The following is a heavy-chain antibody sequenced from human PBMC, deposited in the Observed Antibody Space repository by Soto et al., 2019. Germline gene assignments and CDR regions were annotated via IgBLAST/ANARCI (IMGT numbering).Heavy chain of an antibody. CDR1: GYSFTSNS. J-gene: IGHJ6*03. CDR2: INADNGYT. V-gene: IGHV1-3*01. Sequence: QVQLVQSGDVVKKPGASVKVSCKASGYSFTSNSIHWVRQAPGHRLEWMGWINADNGYTNYSQKFQGRVTITRDTSASTACMELSSLRSEDSALYYCARDSGDYYYYYMDVWGKGTTVTVSS. CDR3: ARDSGDYYYYYMDV.